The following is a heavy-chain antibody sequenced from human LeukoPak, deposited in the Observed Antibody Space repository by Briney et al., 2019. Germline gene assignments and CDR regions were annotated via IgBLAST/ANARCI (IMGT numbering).Heavy chain of an antibody. CDR2: IYYTGNS. V-gene: IGHV4-39*07. CDR3: AKSLEYSSSWYHYYYYYYMDV. D-gene: IGHD6-13*01. J-gene: IGHJ6*03. CDR1: GDSISSSSCY. Sequence: PSETLSLTCTVSGDSISSSSCYWGWIRQPPGRGLEWIGYIYYTGNSYYNPFLQSRVTISIDTSKNQFSLKLTSVTAADTAVYYCAKSLEYSSSWYHYYYYYYMDVWGKGTTVTVSS.